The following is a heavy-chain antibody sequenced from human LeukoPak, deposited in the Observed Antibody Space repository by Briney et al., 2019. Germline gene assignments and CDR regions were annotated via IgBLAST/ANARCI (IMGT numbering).Heavy chain of an antibody. V-gene: IGHV1-18*01. J-gene: IGHJ4*02. CDR1: GYTFPSYG. Sequence: ASVKVSCKSSGYTFPSYGISWVRQARGQGLEWMGWISAYNGNTNYAQKLQGRVTMTTDTSTSTAYMELRSLRSDDTAVYYCARDPYYDSSGYTYFDYWGQGTLVTVSS. D-gene: IGHD3-22*01. CDR2: ISAYNGNT. CDR3: ARDPYYDSSGYTYFDY.